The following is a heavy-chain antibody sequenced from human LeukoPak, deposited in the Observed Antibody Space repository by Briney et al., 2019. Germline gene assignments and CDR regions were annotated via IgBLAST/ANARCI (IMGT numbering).Heavy chain of an antibody. CDR3: ARAPYYDFWSGLPLGYYYYYMDV. J-gene: IGHJ6*03. V-gene: IGHV4-59*08. D-gene: IGHD3-3*01. Sequence: SETLSLTCTVSGGSISSYYWSWIRQPPGKGLEWIGYIYYSGSTNYNPSLKSRVTISVDTSKNQFSLKLSSVTAADTAVYYCARAPYYDFWSGLPLGYYYYYMDVWGKGTTVTVSS. CDR2: IYYSGST. CDR1: GGSISSYY.